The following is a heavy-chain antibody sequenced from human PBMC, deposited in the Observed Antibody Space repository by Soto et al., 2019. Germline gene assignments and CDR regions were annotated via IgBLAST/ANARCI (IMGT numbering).Heavy chain of an antibody. J-gene: IGHJ3*02. Sequence: SETLSLTCAVYGGSFSGSYWNWIRQPPGKGLEWIGEINQSGSTNYNPSLKSRVTISVDTSKNQFSLKLSSVTAADSAVYYCARVVGSSGWYYGSLDIWGPGTMVTVSS. CDR1: GGSFSGSY. CDR3: ARVVGSSGWYYGSLDI. V-gene: IGHV4-34*01. CDR2: INQSGST. D-gene: IGHD6-19*01.